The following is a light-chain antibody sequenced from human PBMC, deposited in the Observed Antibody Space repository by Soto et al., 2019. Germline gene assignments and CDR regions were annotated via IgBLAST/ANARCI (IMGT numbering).Light chain of an antibody. CDR2: TAS. V-gene: IGKV1-9*01. CDR3: LQHNSYPIT. CDR1: QDINSY. J-gene: IGKJ5*01. Sequence: DIQLTQSPSFLSASVGDRVTITCRASQDINSYLAWYQQKAGKAPKLLIHTASTLQSGVPSRFSGSGSGTEFTLTISSLQPEDFATYYCLQHNSYPITFGQGTRLEIK.